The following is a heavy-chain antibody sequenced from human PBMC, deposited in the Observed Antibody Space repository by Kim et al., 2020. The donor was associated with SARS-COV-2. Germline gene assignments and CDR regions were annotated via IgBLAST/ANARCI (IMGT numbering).Heavy chain of an antibody. V-gene: IGHV3-23*01. CDR2: ISGGGHNT. CDR1: GFTFRNYG. D-gene: IGHD4-17*01. CDR3: AKDEATVTTSGFDY. Sequence: GGSLRLSCVASGFTFRNYGMNWVRQPPGKGLEWVSSISGGGHNTYYAESVEGRFTISRDNSKTTLYLQVDSLRAEDTAVYYCAKDEATVTTSGFDYWGQGPLVAASS. J-gene: IGHJ4*02.